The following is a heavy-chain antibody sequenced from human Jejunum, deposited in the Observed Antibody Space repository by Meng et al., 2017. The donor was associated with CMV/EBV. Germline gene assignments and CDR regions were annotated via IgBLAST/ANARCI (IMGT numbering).Heavy chain of an antibody. Sequence: SCKASGYTFTHFYLPWVRQAPGQGLEWMGWVNPNNGGTDYAQKFQGRVIMTSDTSISTVYMELSRLTFDDTAVYYCARGPWGFDLWGQGTLVTVSS. CDR2: VNPNNGGT. V-gene: IGHV1-2*02. CDR1: GYTFTHFY. CDR3: ARGPWGFDL. D-gene: IGHD7-27*01. J-gene: IGHJ4*02.